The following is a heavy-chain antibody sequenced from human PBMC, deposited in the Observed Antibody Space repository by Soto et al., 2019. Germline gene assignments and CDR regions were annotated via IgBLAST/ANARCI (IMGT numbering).Heavy chain of an antibody. CDR2: VHYRGST. J-gene: IGHJ4*02. CDR3: ARHNPISDVFSVVIGLDY. V-gene: IGHV4-39*01. D-gene: IGHD2-21*01. Sequence: PSETLSLTCSVSGDSIRDTNHYWGWIRQPPGKALEWIGSVHYRGSTYFNPSLKSRVSVSLDASTGQFSLRLTSLTAADTAVYYCARHNPISDVFSVVIGLDYWGQGILVTVSS. CDR1: GDSIRDTNHY.